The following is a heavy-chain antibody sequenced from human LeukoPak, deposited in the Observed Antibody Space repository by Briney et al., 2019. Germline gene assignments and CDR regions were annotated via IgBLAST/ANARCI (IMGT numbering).Heavy chain of an antibody. CDR2: INPNSGGT. V-gene: IGHV1-2*02. CDR1: GYTFTSYG. CDR3: ARGVVAATFYYYMDV. J-gene: IGHJ6*03. D-gene: IGHD2-15*01. Sequence: VASVKVSCKASGYTFTSYGISWVRQVPGQGLEWMGWINPNSGGTNYPQKFQGRVTMSRDTSLSTAYMEVSGLTSDDTAVYYCARGVVAATFYYYMDVWGKGTTVTVAS.